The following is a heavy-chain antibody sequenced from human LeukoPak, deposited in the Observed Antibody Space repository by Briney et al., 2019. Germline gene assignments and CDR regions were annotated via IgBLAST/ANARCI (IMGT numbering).Heavy chain of an antibody. V-gene: IGHV4-34*01. CDR1: GGSFSGYY. D-gene: IGHD1-26*01. CDR3: AREPVGATTTSFDY. Sequence: SSETLSLTCAVYGGSFSGYYWSWIRQPPGKGLEWIGEINHSGSTNYNPSLKSRVTISVDTSKNQFSLKLSSVTAADTAVYYCAREPVGATTTSFDYWGQGTLVTVSS. CDR2: INHSGST. J-gene: IGHJ4*02.